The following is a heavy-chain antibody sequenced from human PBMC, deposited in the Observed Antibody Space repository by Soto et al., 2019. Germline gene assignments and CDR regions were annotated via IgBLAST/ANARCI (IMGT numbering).Heavy chain of an antibody. D-gene: IGHD1-26*01. J-gene: IGHJ4*02. CDR3: ARHSGDRSYRPIDY. Sequence: QVQLQESGPGLVKPSETLSLTCTVSGGSISSYYWSWIRQPPGKGLEWIGYIYYSGSTNYNPSLKSRVTISVDTSKNQFSLKLSSVTAADTAVYYCARHSGDRSYRPIDYWGQGTLVTVSS. V-gene: IGHV4-59*01. CDR2: IYYSGST. CDR1: GGSISSYY.